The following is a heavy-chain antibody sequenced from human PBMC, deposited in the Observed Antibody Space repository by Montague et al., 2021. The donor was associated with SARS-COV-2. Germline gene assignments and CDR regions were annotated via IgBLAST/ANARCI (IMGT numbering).Heavy chain of an antibody. CDR2: IDWDDDK. CDR3: ARTFYDILTGTLGGMDV. J-gene: IGHJ6*02. CDR1: GFSLSTSGMC. V-gene: IGHV2-70*11. Sequence: PALVKPTQTLTQTCTFSGFSLSTSGMCVSWIRQPPGKALEWLARIDWDDDKYYSTSLKTRLTIAKDNSKNQVVLTMTNMDPVDTATYYCARTFYDILTGTLGGMDVWGQGTTVTVSS. D-gene: IGHD3-9*01.